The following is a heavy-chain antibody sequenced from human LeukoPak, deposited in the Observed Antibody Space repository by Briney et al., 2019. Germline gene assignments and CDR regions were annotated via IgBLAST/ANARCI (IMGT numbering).Heavy chain of an antibody. CDR2: MYISGST. V-gene: IGHV4-4*07. J-gene: IGHJ6*03. CDR1: GGSISSHY. D-gene: IGHD3/OR15-3a*01. CDR3: AREVRTAYWPHDNYYYYMDV. Sequence: SETLSLTCTVSGGSISSHYWSWIRQPAGKGLEWIGHMYISGSTDYNPSLKSRVTMSVETSKNQFSLKLSSVTAADTAVYYCAREVRTAYWPHDNYYYYMDVWGKGTTVTVSS.